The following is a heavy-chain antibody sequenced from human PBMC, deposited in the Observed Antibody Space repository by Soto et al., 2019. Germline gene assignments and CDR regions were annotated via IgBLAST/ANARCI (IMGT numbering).Heavy chain of an antibody. V-gene: IGHV1-69*05. CDR1: GGTFSSYA. D-gene: IGHD2-15*01. CDR2: IIPIFGTA. Sequence: QVQLVQSGAEVKKPGSSVKVSCKASGGTFSSYAISWVRQASGQGLEWMGGIIPIFGTANYAQKFQGRVTITTDESTTTAYMELSSLRSEDTAVYYCAVDIVVVVAAQPPYYYYYGMDVWGKGPRSPSPQ. J-gene: IGHJ6*01. CDR3: AVDIVVVVAAQPPYYYYYGMDV.